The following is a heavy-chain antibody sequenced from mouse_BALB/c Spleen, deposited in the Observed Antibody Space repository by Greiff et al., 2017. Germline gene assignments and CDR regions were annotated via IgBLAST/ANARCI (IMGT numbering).Heavy chain of an antibody. J-gene: IGHJ1*01. CDR1: GFTFSSYG. CDR3: AREGPFWYFDV. CDR2: INSNGGST. Sequence: EVKLMESGGGLVQPGGSLKLSCAASGFTFSSYGMSWVRQTPDKRLELVATINSNGGSTYYPDSVKGRFTISRDNAKNTLYLQMSSLKSEDTAMYYCAREGPFWYFDVWGAGTTVTVSS. V-gene: IGHV5-6-3*01.